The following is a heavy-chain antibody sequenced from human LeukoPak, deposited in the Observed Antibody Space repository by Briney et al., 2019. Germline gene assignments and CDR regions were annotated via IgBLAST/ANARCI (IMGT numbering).Heavy chain of an antibody. CDR1: GGTFSSYA. D-gene: IGHD6-13*01. J-gene: IGHJ4*02. Sequence: EASVKVSCKASGGTFSSYAISWVRQAPGQGLEWMGGIIPIFGTANYAQKFQGRVTITADESTSTAYMELSSLRSEDTAVYYCARPQYSSSWDALDYWGQGTLVTVSS. CDR2: IIPIFGTA. CDR3: ARPQYSSSWDALDY. V-gene: IGHV1-69*13.